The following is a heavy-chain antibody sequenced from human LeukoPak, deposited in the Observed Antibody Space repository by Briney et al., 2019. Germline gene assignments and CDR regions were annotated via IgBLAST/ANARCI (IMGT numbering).Heavy chain of an antibody. D-gene: IGHD6-13*01. CDR3: AREGDSNSVGWFDP. J-gene: IGHJ5*02. CDR1: GYSISSGYY. CDR2: IYHSGST. V-gene: IGHV4-38-2*02. Sequence: SETLSLTCSVSGYSISSGYYWGWIRQPPGKGLEWIGSIYHSGSTYYNPSLKSRVTISVDTSKNQFSLKLSSVTAADTAVYYCAREGDSNSVGWFDPWGQGTLVTVSS.